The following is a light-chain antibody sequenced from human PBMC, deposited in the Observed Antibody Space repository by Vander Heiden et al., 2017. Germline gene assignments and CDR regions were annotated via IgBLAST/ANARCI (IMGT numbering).Light chain of an antibody. J-gene: IGKJ4*01. CDR2: GAS. V-gene: IGKV3-20*01. CDR3: QQYGSSPLT. Sequence: EIVLTQSPGPLPLSPGERATLSCRASQSVSSSYLAWYQQKPGQAPRLLIYGASSRATGIPDRFSGSGSGTDFTLTISRLEPEDFAVYYCQQYGSSPLTFGGGTKVEIK. CDR1: QSVSSSY.